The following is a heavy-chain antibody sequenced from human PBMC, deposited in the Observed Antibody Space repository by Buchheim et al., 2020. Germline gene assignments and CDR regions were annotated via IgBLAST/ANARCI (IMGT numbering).Heavy chain of an antibody. CDR3: ARPGHSSSRFFQH. V-gene: IGHV4-34*01. CDR2: INQSGST. Sequence: QVQLQQWGAGLLKPSETLSLTCAVYGGSFSGYYWSWIRQPPGKGLEWIGEINQSGSTNYNPSLKSRVTISVDTSKTQFFLKLSSGTAADTAVYYCARPGHSSSRFFQHWGQGTL. J-gene: IGHJ1*01. CDR1: GGSFSGYY. D-gene: IGHD6-19*01.